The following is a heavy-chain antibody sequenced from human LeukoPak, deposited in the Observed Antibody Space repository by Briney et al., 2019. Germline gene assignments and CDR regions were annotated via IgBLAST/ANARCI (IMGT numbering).Heavy chain of an antibody. CDR3: ALSSSIRGGYFDY. D-gene: IGHD6-6*01. CDR1: GGTFSSYA. J-gene: IGHJ4*02. V-gene: IGHV1-69*13. Sequence: ASVRVSCKASGGTFSSYAISWVRQAPGQGLEWMGGIIPTFGTANYAQKFQGRVTITADESTSTAYMELSSLRSEDTAVYYCALSSSIRGGYFDYWGQGTLVTVSS. CDR2: IIPTFGTA.